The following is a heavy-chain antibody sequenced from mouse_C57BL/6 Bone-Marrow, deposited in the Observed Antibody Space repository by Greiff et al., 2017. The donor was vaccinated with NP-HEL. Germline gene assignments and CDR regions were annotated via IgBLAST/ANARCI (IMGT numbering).Heavy chain of an antibody. CDR3: ARRRAFPYYFDY. CDR1: GYSFTSYY. Sequence: QVQLQQPGPELVKPGASVKISCKASGYSFTSYYIHWVKQRPGQGLEWIGWIYPGSGNTKYNEKFKGKATLTADTSSSTAYMQLSSLTSEDSAVYYCARRRAFPYYFDYWGQGTTLTVSS. CDR2: IYPGSGNT. V-gene: IGHV1-66*01. D-gene: IGHD3-3*01. J-gene: IGHJ2*01.